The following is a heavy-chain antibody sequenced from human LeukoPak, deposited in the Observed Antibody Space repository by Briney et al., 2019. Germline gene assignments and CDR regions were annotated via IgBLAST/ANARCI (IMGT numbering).Heavy chain of an antibody. V-gene: IGHV1-69*06. CDR2: IIPIFGTA. D-gene: IGHD3-10*01. J-gene: IGHJ6*03. CDR3: ARESRFGEFNYYYYYMDV. Sequence: ASVKVSCKASGGTFSSYAVSWVRQAPGQGLEWMGGIIPIFGTANYAQKFQGRVTITADKSTSTAYMELSSLRSEDTAVYYCARESRFGEFNYYYYYMDVWGKGTTVTVSS. CDR1: GGTFSSYA.